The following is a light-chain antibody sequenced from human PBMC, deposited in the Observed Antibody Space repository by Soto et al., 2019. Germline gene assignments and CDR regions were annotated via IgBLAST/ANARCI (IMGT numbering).Light chain of an antibody. CDR1: SSNIGAGYD. J-gene: IGLJ1*01. CDR3: QSYGSSPSANFV. V-gene: IGLV1-40*01. Sequence: QSALTQPPSVSGAPGQRVTISCTGSSSNIGAGYDVHWYQQLPGKAPKLLIYGNDNRPSGVPERFSGSKSGTSASLAITGLRADDEADYYCQSYGSSPSANFVFGTGTKVTVL. CDR2: GND.